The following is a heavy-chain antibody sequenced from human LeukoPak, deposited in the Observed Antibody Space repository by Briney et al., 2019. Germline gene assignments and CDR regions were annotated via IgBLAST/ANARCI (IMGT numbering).Heavy chain of an antibody. J-gene: IGHJ5*02. CDR3: ARDLPWFAP. V-gene: IGHV3-30*04. Sequence: GGSLRLSCAASGFTFSRYAIHWVRQAPGRGLEWVAAISFDGRNKYFADSVKGRFTISRDNSNNAVYLQMNSLRTEDTAVYYCARDLPWFAPWGQGTLVTVSS. CDR1: GFTFSRYA. CDR2: ISFDGRNK.